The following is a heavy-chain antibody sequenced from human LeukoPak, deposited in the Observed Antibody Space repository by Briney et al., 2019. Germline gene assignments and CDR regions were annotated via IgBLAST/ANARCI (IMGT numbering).Heavy chain of an antibody. Sequence: GGSLRVSCAASGFTFSSYGMHWVRQAPGKGLEWVAFIRYDGSNKYYADSVKGRFTISRDNSKNTLYLQMNSLRAEDTAVYYCAKDLVAGSVGGFGSYWGQGTLVTVSS. CDR2: IRYDGSNK. V-gene: IGHV3-30*02. J-gene: IGHJ4*02. CDR3: AKDLVAGSVGGFGSY. D-gene: IGHD6-19*01. CDR1: GFTFSSYG.